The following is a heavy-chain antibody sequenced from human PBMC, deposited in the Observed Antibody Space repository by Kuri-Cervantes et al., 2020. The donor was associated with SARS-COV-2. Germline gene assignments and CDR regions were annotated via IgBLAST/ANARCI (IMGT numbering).Heavy chain of an antibody. CDR2: IIPIFGTA. CDR3: ASLGDAGDLSPPFDY. Sequence: SLTVSCKASGGTFSSYAIRWGPQAPGQGLEWMGGIIPIFGTANYAQKFQGRVTITADESTSTAYMELSNLRSEDTAVYYCASLGDAGDLSPPFDYWGQGTLVTVSS. J-gene: IGHJ4*02. CDR1: GGTFSSYA. D-gene: IGHD3-16*01. V-gene: IGHV1-69*13.